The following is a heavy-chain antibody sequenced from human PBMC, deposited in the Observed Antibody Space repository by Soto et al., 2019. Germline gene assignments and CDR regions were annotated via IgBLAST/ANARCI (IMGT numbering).Heavy chain of an antibody. CDR1: GFSLSTSGVG. CDR3: AHSRPPRLLDY. Sequence: QITLKESGPTLVKPTQTLTLTCTFSGFSLSTSGVGVGWIRQPPGKALEWLALIYWDDDKRYSSSLNSRLTIIKETSKNQVVLTMTNMDPVDTATYYCAHSRPPRLLDYWGQGTLVTVSS. J-gene: IGHJ4*02. V-gene: IGHV2-5*02. D-gene: IGHD6-6*01. CDR2: IYWDDDK.